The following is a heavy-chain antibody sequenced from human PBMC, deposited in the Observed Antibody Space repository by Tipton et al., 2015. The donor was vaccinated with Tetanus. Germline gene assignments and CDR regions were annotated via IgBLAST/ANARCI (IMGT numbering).Heavy chain of an antibody. Sequence: TLSLTCTVSGGSLSTFYWNWIRQPAGKGLEWIGRIYSSGSTNYNPSLKSRVTMSIDTSKTQFSLELKSVTAADTAVYYCARDFRERSGTYFSYYYTMDVWGQGTTVTVSS. J-gene: IGHJ6*02. D-gene: IGHD1-26*01. CDR2: IYSSGST. CDR1: GGSLSTFY. CDR3: ARDFRERSGTYFSYYYTMDV. V-gene: IGHV4-4*07.